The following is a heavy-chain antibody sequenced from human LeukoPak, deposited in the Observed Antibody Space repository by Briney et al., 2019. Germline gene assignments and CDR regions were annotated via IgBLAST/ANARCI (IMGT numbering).Heavy chain of an antibody. CDR1: GFTFSSYS. CDR3: ARFSSGWFPLAHDAFDI. V-gene: IGHV3-21*01. Sequence: PGGSLRLSCAASGFTFSSYSMNWVRQAPGKGLEWVSSISSSSNYIYYADSVKGRFTISRDNAKNSLYLQMNSLRAEDTAVYYCARFSSGWFPLAHDAFDIWGQGTMVTVSS. CDR2: ISSSSNYI. J-gene: IGHJ3*02. D-gene: IGHD6-19*01.